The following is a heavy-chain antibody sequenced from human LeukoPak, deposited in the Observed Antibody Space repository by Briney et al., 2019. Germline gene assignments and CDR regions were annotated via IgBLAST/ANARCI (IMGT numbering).Heavy chain of an antibody. V-gene: IGHV3-30*02. J-gene: IGHJ4*02. CDR1: GFTFSSSG. CDR3: AKDDTATIDY. CDR2: IRYDGSNK. D-gene: IGHD5-18*01. Sequence: GGSLRLSCAASGFTFSSSGIHWVRQAPGKGLEWVAFIRYDGSNKYYAESVKVRFTISRDNSKNMLYLQMHSLRAADTAVYHCAKDDTATIDYWGQGTLVTVSS.